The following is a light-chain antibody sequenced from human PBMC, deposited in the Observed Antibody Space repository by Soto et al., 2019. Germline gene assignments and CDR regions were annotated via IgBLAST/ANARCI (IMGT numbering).Light chain of an antibody. CDR1: QSVSSNF. CDR3: RQYGRSLGFA. J-gene: IGKJ4*01. V-gene: IGKV3-20*01. CDR2: GAS. Sequence: EIVLTQSPGTLSLSPGERATLSCRASQSVSSNFLAWYQEKPGQAPRLLIYGASNRATGIPDRFSGSGSGTDFTLTITRLEPEDFAVYYCRQYGRSLGFAIGGGTKVDIK.